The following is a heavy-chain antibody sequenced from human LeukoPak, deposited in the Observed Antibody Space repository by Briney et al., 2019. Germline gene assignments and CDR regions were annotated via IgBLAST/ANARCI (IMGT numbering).Heavy chain of an antibody. CDR3: ASEGRGYSYSYAFDI. V-gene: IGHV5-51*01. J-gene: IGHJ3*02. D-gene: IGHD5-18*01. CDR2: IYPGDSDT. Sequence: GESLKISCKGSEDSFTNYWIGWVRQMPGKGLECMGIIYPGDSDTRYSPSFQGQVTISADKSSSTAYLQWSSLKASDTAMYFCASEGRGYSYSYAFDIWGQGTMVTVSS. CDR1: EDSFTNYW.